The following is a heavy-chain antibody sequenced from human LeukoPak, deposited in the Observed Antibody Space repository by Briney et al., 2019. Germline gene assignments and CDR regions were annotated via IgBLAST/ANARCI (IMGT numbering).Heavy chain of an antibody. CDR1: GVSITSYY. J-gene: IGHJ4*02. V-gene: IGHV4-59*12. D-gene: IGHD4-23*01. CDR2: IHNSGSS. CDR3: ARGYGGFDY. Sequence: SETLSLTCTVSGVSITSYYWSWVRQPPGRRPEWIGFIHNSGSSNYNPSLKSRVTISVDKSKNQFSLKLSSVTAADTAVYYCARGYGGFDYWGQGTLVTVSS.